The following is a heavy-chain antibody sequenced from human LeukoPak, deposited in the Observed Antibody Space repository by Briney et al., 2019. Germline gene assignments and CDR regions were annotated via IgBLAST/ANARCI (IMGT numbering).Heavy chain of an antibody. D-gene: IGHD6-19*01. CDR1: GYTFTGYY. CDR3: ARAVAPDEYYFDY. V-gene: IGHV1-2*02. J-gene: IGHJ4*02. CDR2: INPNSGGT. Sequence: GPVKVSFKASGYTFTGYYMHWVRQAPGQGLEWMGWINPNSGGTNYAQKFQGRVTMTRDTSISTAYMELSRLRSDDTAVYYCARAVAPDEYYFDYWGQGTLVTVSS.